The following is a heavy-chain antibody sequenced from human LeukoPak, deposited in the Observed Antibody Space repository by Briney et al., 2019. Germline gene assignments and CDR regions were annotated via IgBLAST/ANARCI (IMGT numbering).Heavy chain of an antibody. CDR2: ISWDSGSQ. D-gene: IGHD3-9*01. CDR1: GFSLDDYA. Sequence: GRSLRLSCVGSGFSLDDYAMHWVRQVPGKGLEWVSSISWDSGSQAYADSVRGRFTISRDNAKNSLYLQMHSLRPEATAFYYCIKDMGFDLLKDAFHVWGQGTLVTVSS. V-gene: IGHV3-9*01. CDR3: IKDMGFDLLKDAFHV. J-gene: IGHJ3*01.